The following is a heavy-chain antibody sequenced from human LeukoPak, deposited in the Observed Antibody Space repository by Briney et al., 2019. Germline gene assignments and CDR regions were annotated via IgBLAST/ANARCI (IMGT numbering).Heavy chain of an antibody. CDR3: ARGGYYTFDS. D-gene: IGHD3-3*01. CDR1: GFSFRDYW. CDR2: INKDESAR. V-gene: IGHV3-7*01. Sequence: GGSLRLSCAASGFSFRDYWMNWVRQAPGKGPEWVASINKDESARHYVDSVKGRFTISRDNAKNSLYLQMNSLRVEDTAVYFCARGGYYTFDSWGQGTLVTVSS. J-gene: IGHJ4*02.